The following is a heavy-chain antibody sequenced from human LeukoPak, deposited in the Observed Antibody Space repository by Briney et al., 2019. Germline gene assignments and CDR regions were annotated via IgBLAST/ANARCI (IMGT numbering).Heavy chain of an antibody. Sequence: QPGGSLRLSCAASGFTFNSYWMSWVRQAPGKGLEWVANIKQDGSEKYYVDSVKGRFTISRDNAKNSLYLQMNSLRAEDTAVYYCARDNFSGHSDYWGQGTLVTVSS. CDR1: GFTFNSYW. D-gene: IGHD3-10*01. CDR3: ARDNFSGHSDY. V-gene: IGHV3-7*03. CDR2: IKQDGSEK. J-gene: IGHJ4*02.